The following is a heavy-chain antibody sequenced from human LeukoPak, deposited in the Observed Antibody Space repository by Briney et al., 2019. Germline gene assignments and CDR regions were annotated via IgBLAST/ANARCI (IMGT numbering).Heavy chain of an antibody. J-gene: IGHJ5*02. CDR2: INHSGST. D-gene: IGHD5-12*01. CDR1: GGSFSGYY. CDR3: ASGGYSGYDRFDP. Sequence: SETLSLTCAVYGGSFSGYYWSWIRQPPGKGLEWIGEINHSGSTNYNPSLKSRVTISVDTSKNQFSLKLSSVTAADTAVYYCASGGYSGYDRFDPWGQGTLVTVSS. V-gene: IGHV4-34*01.